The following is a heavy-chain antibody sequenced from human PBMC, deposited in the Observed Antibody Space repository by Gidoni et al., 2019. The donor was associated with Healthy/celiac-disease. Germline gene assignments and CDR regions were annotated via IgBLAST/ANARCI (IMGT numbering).Heavy chain of an antibody. Sequence: EVQLVESGGGLVQPGGSLRLSCAASGFTFSSYWMSWVRQAPGKGLEWVANIKQDGSDKYYVDSVKGRFTISRDNAKNSLYLQMNSLRAEDTAVYYCARIRYGGNPIYYFDYWGQGTLVTVSS. CDR2: IKQDGSDK. J-gene: IGHJ4*02. V-gene: IGHV3-7*01. CDR1: GFTFSSYW. CDR3: ARIRYGGNPIYYFDY. D-gene: IGHD4-17*01.